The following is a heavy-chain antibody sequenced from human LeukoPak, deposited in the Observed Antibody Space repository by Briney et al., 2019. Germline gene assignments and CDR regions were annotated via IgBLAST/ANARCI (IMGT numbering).Heavy chain of an antibody. CDR3: AKDNMVDSSQAGPYYYYGMDV. CDR2: ISWNSGSI. CDR1: GFTFDDYA. V-gene: IGHV3-9*01. D-gene: IGHD6-13*01. J-gene: IGHJ6*02. Sequence: GGSLRLSCAASGFTFDDYAMHWVRHAPGKGLEWVSGISWNSGSIGYADSVKGRFTISRDNAKNSLYLQMNSLRAEDTALYYCAKDNMVDSSQAGPYYYYGMDVWGQGTTVTVSS.